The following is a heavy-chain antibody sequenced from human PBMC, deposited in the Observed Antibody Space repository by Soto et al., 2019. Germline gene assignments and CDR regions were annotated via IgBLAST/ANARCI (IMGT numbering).Heavy chain of an antibody. CDR2: IYSGGST. CDR3: ARGSGSYSQSRS. J-gene: IGHJ4*02. V-gene: IGHV3-66*01. Sequence: GGSLRLSCAASGFTFSSYAMSWVRQSPGRGLTWVSVIYSGGSTYYADSVKGRFTISRDNSNNTLYLQMNSLRAEDTAVYYCARGSGSYSQSRSWGQGTLVTVSS. CDR1: GFTFSSYA. D-gene: IGHD1-26*01.